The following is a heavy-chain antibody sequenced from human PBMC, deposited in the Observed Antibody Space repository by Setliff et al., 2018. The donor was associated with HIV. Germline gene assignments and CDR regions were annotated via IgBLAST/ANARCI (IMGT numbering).Heavy chain of an antibody. CDR3: ARDAGAPGRGNPLDY. J-gene: IGHJ4*02. D-gene: IGHD3-10*01. Sequence: ASVKVSCKASGYSFTTYAISWVRQAPGQGLEWMGWISAYNGKTLYAQKFQGRVTMTTDTSTNTAYMDLRSLRSDDTAVYYCARDAGAPGRGNPLDYWDQGTPVTVSS. CDR1: GYSFTTYA. V-gene: IGHV1-18*01. CDR2: ISAYNGKT.